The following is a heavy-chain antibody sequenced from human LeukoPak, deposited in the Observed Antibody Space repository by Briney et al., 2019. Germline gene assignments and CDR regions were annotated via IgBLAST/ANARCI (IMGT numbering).Heavy chain of an antibody. CDR2: INPNSGGT. J-gene: IGHJ6*02. Sequence: ASVKVSCKASGYTFTAFYMHWVRQAPGQGLEWMGRINPNSGGTKYAQKFQGRVTMTTDTSINTAYLELSRLRSDDTAVYYCARAPGGYYYGMDVWGQGTTVTVSS. V-gene: IGHV1-2*06. D-gene: IGHD1-14*01. CDR1: GYTFTAFY. CDR3: ARAPGGYYYGMDV.